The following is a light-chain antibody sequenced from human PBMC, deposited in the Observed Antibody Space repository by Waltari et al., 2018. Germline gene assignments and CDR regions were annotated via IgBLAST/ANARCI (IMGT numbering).Light chain of an antibody. J-gene: IGKJ3*01. Sequence: DIQMTQSPSSLSASVGDRVTITSRASQSIITYLHWYQQKPGKAPKLLVYASSNFQTGVSSRFSGSGSGTDFTLTISSLEPEDFATYYCQQTYGSPPTFGPGTKVDI. CDR1: QSIITY. CDR2: ASS. V-gene: IGKV1-39*01. CDR3: QQTYGSPPT.